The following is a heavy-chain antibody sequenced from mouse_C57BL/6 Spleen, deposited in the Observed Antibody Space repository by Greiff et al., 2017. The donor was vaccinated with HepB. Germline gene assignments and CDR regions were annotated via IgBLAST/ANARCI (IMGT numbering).Heavy chain of an antibody. J-gene: IGHJ4*01. V-gene: IGHV1-26*01. D-gene: IGHD2-2*01. CDR3: ARKGVWLPGAMDY. CDR2: INPNNGGT. CDR1: GYTFTDYY. Sequence: EVQLQQSGPELVKPGASVKISCKASGYTFTDYYMNWVKQSHGKSLEWIGDINPNNGGTSYNQKFKGKATLTVDKSSSTAYMELRSLTSEDSAVYYCARKGVWLPGAMDYWGQGTSVTVSS.